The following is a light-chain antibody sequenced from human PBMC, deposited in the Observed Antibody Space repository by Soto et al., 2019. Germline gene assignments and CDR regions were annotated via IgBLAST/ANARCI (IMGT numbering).Light chain of an antibody. J-gene: IGKJ2*01. CDR3: QQYNDWPPYT. CDR1: QSVSSN. CDR2: GAS. Sequence: EIVMTQSPATLSVSPGDRATLSCRASQSVSSNLAWYQQKPGQAPRLLIYGASTRATGIPARFSGSGSGTDFPLTISCLQAEEFSVYYCQQYNDWPPYTFGQGTNLEIK. V-gene: IGKV3-15*01.